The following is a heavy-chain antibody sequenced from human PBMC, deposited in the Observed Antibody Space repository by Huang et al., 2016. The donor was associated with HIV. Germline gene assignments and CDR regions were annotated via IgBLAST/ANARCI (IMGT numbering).Heavy chain of an antibody. CDR2: IYPDDADT. V-gene: IGHV5-51*01. J-gene: IGHJ6*02. CDR1: GYSFAKYW. D-gene: IGHD5-18*01. CDR3: ARLDTARNYYYYGLDV. Sequence: EEQLVQSGAEVKKPGESLKISCEGSGYSFAKYWIGWVRQMPGKGLEWRGMIYPDDADTRDSPSFQGQVSISADKSISTAYLQGSSLKASDTAMYYCARLDTARNYYYYGLDVWGQGTSVIVSS.